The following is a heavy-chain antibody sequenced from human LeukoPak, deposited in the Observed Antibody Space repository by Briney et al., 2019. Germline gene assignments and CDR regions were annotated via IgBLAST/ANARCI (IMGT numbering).Heavy chain of an antibody. D-gene: IGHD3-10*01. J-gene: IGHJ3*02. CDR1: GFTFSSYA. CDR3: AKERVRGVIFDAFDI. Sequence: GGSLRLSCLASGFTFSSYAMHWVRQAPGKGLEWLAGMPYDGNSRYYTDFVKGRFTISRANSKNTVYLQMNSLRAEDTAVYYCAKERVRGVIFDAFDIWGQGTMVTVSS. V-gene: IGHV3-30*18. CDR2: MPYDGNSR.